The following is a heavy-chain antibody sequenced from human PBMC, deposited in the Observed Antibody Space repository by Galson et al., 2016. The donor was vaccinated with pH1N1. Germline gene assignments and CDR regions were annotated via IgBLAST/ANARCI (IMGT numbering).Heavy chain of an antibody. D-gene: IGHD4-17*01. V-gene: IGHV2-5*02. J-gene: IGHJ4*02. CDR1: GFSLSTSGVG. CDR2: IYWDDDK. Sequence: PALVKPTQTLTLTCTFSGFSLSTSGVGVGWIRQPPGKALEWLALIYWDDDKRYSPSLKSRLTITKGTSKNQVVLTMTNMDPVDTATYYCARSDYGDYVGGLHYWGQGTLVTVSS. CDR3: ARSDYGDYVGGLHY.